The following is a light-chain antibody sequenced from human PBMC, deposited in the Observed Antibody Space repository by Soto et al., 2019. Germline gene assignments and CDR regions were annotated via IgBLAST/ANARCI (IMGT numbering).Light chain of an antibody. CDR2: AAS. J-gene: IGKJ4*01. CDR1: QSISSY. Sequence: DIQMTQSPSSLSASVGDRVTITCRASQSISSYLNWYQQKPGKAPKLLIYAASSLQSGVPSRFSGSGSGTDFTLTISSLQPEDFATYYCQQSYSTPQDTFGGATMVEIK. V-gene: IGKV1-39*01. CDR3: QQSYSTPQDT.